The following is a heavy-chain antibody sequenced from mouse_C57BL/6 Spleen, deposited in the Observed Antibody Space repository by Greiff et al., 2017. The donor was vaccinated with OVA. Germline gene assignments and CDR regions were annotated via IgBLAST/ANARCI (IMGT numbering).Heavy chain of an antibody. CDR2: IDPENGDT. D-gene: IGHD1-1*01. CDR1: GFNIKDDY. Sequence: VQLQQSGAELVRPGASVKLSCTASGFNIKDDYMHWVKQRPEQGLEWIGWIDPENGDTEYASKFQGKATITADTSSNTAYLQLSSLTSEDTAVYYCTKISTVPCAYWGQGTLVTVSA. J-gene: IGHJ3*01. CDR3: TKISTVPCAY. V-gene: IGHV14-4*01.